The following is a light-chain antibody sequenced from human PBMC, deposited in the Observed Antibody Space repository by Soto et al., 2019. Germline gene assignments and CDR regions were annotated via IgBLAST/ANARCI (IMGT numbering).Light chain of an antibody. CDR2: DVS. Sequence: EIVLTQSPGTLSLSPGDRATLSCRASQTLRSGYLAWYQHKPGQAPRLLIYDVSSRTTGIPDRFSGSGSGTDFTLTISRLEPEDFAVYYCQQYATSPTTFGQGTKVDIK. V-gene: IGKV3-20*01. CDR3: QQYATSPTT. J-gene: IGKJ1*01. CDR1: QTLRSGY.